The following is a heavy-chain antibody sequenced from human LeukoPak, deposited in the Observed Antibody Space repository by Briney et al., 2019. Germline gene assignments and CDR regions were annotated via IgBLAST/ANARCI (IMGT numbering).Heavy chain of an antibody. CDR2: INPSSGVT. V-gene: IGHV1-2*02. CDR3: ARDWGSSGCPDY. Sequence: ASVKVSCKASGYTFNGYYMHWVRQAPGQGLEWMGWINPSSGVTNYAQKFQGRVTMTRDTSISTAYMELSRLTSDDTAVYYCARDWGSSGCPDYWGPGTLVTVSS. D-gene: IGHD2-2*01. J-gene: IGHJ4*02. CDR1: GYTFNGYY.